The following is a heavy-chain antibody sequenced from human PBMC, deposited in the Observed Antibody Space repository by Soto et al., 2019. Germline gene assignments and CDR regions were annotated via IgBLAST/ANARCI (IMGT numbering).Heavy chain of an antibody. V-gene: IGHV1-58*01. D-gene: IGHD3-22*01. CDR3: AADTPPYYDSSGYYSDEVAIQH. CDR1: GFTFTSPA. Sequence: ASVKVSCKASGFTFTSPAVQWVRQARGQRLEWIGWIVVGSGNTNYAQKFQERVTITRDMSTSTAYMELSSLRSEDTAVYYCAADTPPYYDSSGYYSDEVAIQHWGQGTLVTVSS. J-gene: IGHJ1*01. CDR2: IVVGSGNT.